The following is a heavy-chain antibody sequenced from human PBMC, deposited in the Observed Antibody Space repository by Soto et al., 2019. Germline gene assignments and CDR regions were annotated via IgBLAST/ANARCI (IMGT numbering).Heavy chain of an antibody. J-gene: IGHJ4*02. CDR3: ASTDSSSWYEVGYYFDY. V-gene: IGHV4-39*01. D-gene: IGHD6-13*01. CDR1: GGSISSSSYY. CDR2: VYYSGST. Sequence: QLQLQESGPGLVKPSETLSLTCTVSGGSISSSSYYWGWIRQPPGKGLEWIGSVYYSGSTYYNPSLKSRVTISVDTSKNQFSLKLSSVTAADTAVYYCASTDSSSWYEVGYYFDYWGQGTLVTVSS.